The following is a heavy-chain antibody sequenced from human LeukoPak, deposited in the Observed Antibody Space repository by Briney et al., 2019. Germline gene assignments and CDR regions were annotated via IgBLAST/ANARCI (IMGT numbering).Heavy chain of an antibody. D-gene: IGHD3-22*01. V-gene: IGHV3-33*06. CDR3: AKDLGYDSSGSVLDY. CDR2: IWYDGSNK. Sequence: GGSLRLSCAASGFTFSSYGMHWVRQAPGKGLEWVAVIWYDGSNKYYADSVKGRFTTSRDNSKNTLYLQMNSLRAEDTAVYYCAKDLGYDSSGSVLDYWGQGTLVTVSS. CDR1: GFTFSSYG. J-gene: IGHJ4*02.